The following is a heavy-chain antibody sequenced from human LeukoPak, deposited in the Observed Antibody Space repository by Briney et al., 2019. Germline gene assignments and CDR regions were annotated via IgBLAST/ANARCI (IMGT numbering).Heavy chain of an antibody. Sequence: SQTLSLTCTVSGGSISSGDYYWSWLRQPPGKGLEWIGYIYSSGSTYYNPSLKSRVTISVDTSKNQFSLKLSSVTAADTAVYYCATGGGYSGYVVWGKGTTVTVSS. CDR1: GGSISSGDYY. J-gene: IGHJ6*04. CDR3: ATGGGYSGYVV. V-gene: IGHV4-30-4*01. CDR2: IYSSGST. D-gene: IGHD5-12*01.